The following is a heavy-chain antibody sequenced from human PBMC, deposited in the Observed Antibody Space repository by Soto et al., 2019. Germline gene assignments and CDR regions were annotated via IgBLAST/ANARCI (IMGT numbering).Heavy chain of an antibody. CDR2: IYFGGNS. D-gene: IGHD3-10*01. J-gene: IGHJ4*02. V-gene: IGHV4-59*01. Sequence: SEKLSVTCTVSGGSISSCYWSWFRQPPGKGLEWIGYIYFGGNSNYSPSLKSRVTISVDTSKNQFSLRLSAVTAADTALSYCARSVLRGGNFDYWGQGALVTVS. CDR3: ARSVLRGGNFDY. CDR1: GGSISSCY.